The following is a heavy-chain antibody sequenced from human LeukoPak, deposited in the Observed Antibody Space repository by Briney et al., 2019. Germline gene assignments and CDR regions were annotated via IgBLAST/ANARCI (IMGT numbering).Heavy chain of an antibody. J-gene: IGHJ3*02. V-gene: IGHV3-7*03. CDR1: GFTPSTYR. CDR3: AKETVAGTGFDI. CDR2: IKLVGSEK. D-gene: IGHD6-19*01. Sequence: PGGSLRHSCAASGFTPSTYRLSWVRPAPRKGLAWVAKIKLVGSEKHYVDSVKGRFTISRDNAKNSLYLQMNSLRAEDMALYYCAKETVAGTGFDIWGQGTMGTVSS.